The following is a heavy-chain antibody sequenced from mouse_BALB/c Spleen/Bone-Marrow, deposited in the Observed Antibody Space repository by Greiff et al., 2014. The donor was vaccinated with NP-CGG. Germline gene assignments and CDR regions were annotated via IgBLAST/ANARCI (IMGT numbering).Heavy chain of an antibody. V-gene: IGHV1-61*01. CDR1: GYSFTTYW. CDR3: AREKVYYGISWFAY. Sequence: QVQLQQSGTGVVRPGASVKLSCKASGYSFTTYWMNWVKQRPGQGLEWIGMIHPSDSETRLNQKFKDKATLTVDKSSSTAYMQLNSPTSEDSAVYYCAREKVYYGISWFAYWGQGTLVTVSA. D-gene: IGHD2-1*01. J-gene: IGHJ3*01. CDR2: IHPSDSET.